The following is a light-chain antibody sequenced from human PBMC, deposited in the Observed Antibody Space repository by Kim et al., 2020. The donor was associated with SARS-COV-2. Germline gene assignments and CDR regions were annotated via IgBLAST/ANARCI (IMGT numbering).Light chain of an antibody. CDR1: QSVSSSY. Sequence: EIVLTQSPGTLSLSPGERATLSCRASQSVSSSYLAWYQQKPGQAPRLFIYGASSRATGIPDRFSGSGSGTDFTLTISRLEPEDFVVYYCQQYGSSPRTFGQGTKVDIK. J-gene: IGKJ1*01. V-gene: IGKV3-20*01. CDR2: GAS. CDR3: QQYGSSPRT.